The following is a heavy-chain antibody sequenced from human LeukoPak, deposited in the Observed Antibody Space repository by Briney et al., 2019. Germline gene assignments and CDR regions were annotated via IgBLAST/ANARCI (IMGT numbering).Heavy chain of an antibody. CDR1: GGSFSGYY. J-gene: IGHJ4*02. CDR2: IYYSGST. CDR3: ARTYYDFWSGYLY. V-gene: IGHV4-59*12. D-gene: IGHD3-3*01. Sequence: SETLSLTCAVYGGSFSGYYWSWIRQPPGKGLEWIGYIYYSGSTNYNPSLKSRVTISVDTSKNQFSLKLSSVTAADTAVYYCARTYYDFWSGYLYWGQGTLVTVSS.